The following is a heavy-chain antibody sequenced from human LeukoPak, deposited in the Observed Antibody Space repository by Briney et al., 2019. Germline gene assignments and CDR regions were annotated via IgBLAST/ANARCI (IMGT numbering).Heavy chain of an antibody. CDR3: ARRIGMAMGTEYYFDY. D-gene: IGHD5-18*01. J-gene: IGHJ4*02. CDR2: IYPGDPDT. Sequence: GESLKISCKGSGYSFTSYWIGWVRQMPGKGLEWMGIIYPGDPDTRYSPSFQGQVTISADKSISTAYLQWSSLKASDTAMYYCARRIGMAMGTEYYFDYWGQGTLVTVSS. V-gene: IGHV5-51*01. CDR1: GYSFTSYW.